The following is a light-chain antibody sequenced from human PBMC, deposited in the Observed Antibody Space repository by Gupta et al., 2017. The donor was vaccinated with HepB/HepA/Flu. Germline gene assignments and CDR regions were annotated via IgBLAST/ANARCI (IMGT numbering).Light chain of an antibody. V-gene: IGKV3-15*01. CDR2: GAS. CDR1: QSVSSN. J-gene: IGKJ5*01. Sequence: DIVMTQSPAPLSVSPGESATISCWASQSVSSNFAWYQQKPGQAPRPLIYGASTRATGIPARFSGSGSGTEFTLTISSLQSEDFAVEDCQQYNNGPPITCGQGTRLEIK. CDR3: QQYNNGPPIT.